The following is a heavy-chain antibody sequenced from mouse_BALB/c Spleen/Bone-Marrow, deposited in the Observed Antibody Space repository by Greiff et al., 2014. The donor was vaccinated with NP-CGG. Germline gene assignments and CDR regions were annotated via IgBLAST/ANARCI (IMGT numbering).Heavy chain of an antibody. J-gene: IGHJ2*01. D-gene: IGHD2-4*01. CDR3: ARDYDYFFDY. CDR1: GFNIKDTY. CDR2: IDPANGNT. Sequence: VQLKESGAELVKPGASVKLSCTASGFNIKDTYMHWVKQRPEQGLEWIGWIDPANGNTKYDPNFQGKATITADTSSNTAYLQLSSLTSEYTAVYYCARDYDYFFDYWGQGTTLTVSS. V-gene: IGHV14-3*02.